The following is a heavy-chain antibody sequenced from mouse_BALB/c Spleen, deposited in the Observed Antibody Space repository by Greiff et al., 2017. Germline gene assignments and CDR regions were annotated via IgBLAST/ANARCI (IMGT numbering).Heavy chain of an antibody. V-gene: IGHV5-17*02. Sequence: EVKLQESGGGLVQPGGSRKLSCAASGFTFSSFGMHWVRQAPEKGLEWVAYISSGSSTIYYADTVKGRFTISRDNPKNTLFLQMTSLRSEDTAMYYCARGGTLDYWGQGTTLTVSS. D-gene: IGHD3-3*01. J-gene: IGHJ2*01. CDR2: ISSGSSTI. CDR3: ARGGTLDY. CDR1: GFTFSSFG.